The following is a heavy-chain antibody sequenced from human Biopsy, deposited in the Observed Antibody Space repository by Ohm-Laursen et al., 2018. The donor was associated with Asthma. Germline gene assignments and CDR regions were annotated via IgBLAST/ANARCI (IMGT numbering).Heavy chain of an antibody. CDR2: ISSSSSYI. V-gene: IGHV3-21*01. CDR1: GFTFSSYS. CDR3: ARVDSIFGGVIPIYYYYGMDV. D-gene: IGHD3-16*01. J-gene: IGHJ6*02. Sequence: SLRLSCAASGFTFSSYSMNWVRQAPGKGLEWVSSISSSSSYIYYADSVKGRFTISRDNAKNSLYLQMNSLRAEDTAVYYCARVDSIFGGVIPIYYYYGMDVWGQGTTVTVSS.